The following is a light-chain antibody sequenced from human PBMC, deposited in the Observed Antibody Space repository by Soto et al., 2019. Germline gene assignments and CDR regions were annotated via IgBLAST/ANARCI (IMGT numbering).Light chain of an antibody. V-gene: IGKV3-20*01. CDR1: QTLSNSF. CDR3: QQYGTSEII. CDR2: DTS. Sequence: EFVLTQSPGTLSLSPGERATLSCRASQTLSNSFIAWYQQKPGQAPRLLIYDTSSRATGVPDRYSASGSGTDFTLTISRLEPEDFAVFFCQQYGTSEIIFGQGTRLEI. J-gene: IGKJ5*01.